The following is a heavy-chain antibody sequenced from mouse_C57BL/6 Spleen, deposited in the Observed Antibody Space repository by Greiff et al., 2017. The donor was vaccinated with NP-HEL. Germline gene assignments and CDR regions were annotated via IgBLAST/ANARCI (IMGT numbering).Heavy chain of an antibody. D-gene: IGHD2-4*01. CDR2: INPNNGGT. V-gene: IGHV1-26*01. CDR3: APIYYDYDVGY. Sequence: VQLQQSGPELVKPGASVKISCKASGYTFTDYYMNWVKQSHGKSLEWIGDINPNNGGTSYNQKFKGKATLTVDKSSSTAYMELRSLTSEDSAVYYCAPIYYDYDVGYWGQGTTLTVSS. J-gene: IGHJ2*01. CDR1: GYTFTDYY.